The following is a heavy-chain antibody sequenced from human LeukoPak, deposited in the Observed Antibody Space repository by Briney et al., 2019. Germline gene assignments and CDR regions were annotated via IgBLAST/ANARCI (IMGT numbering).Heavy chain of an antibody. CDR3: ARDRSGAPSGYYDFWSGYPQTPSFDC. J-gene: IGHJ4*02. D-gene: IGHD3-3*01. V-gene: IGHV1-18*01. Sequence: ASVKVSCKASGYTFTSYGISWVRQAPGQGLEWMGWISAYNGNTNYAQKLQGRVTMTTDTSTSTAYMELRSLRSDDTAVYYCARDRSGAPSGYYDFWSGYPQTPSFDCWGQGTLVTVSS. CDR2: ISAYNGNT. CDR1: GYTFTSYG.